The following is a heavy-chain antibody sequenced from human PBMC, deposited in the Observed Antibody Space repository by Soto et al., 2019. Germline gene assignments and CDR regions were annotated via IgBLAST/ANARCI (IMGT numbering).Heavy chain of an antibody. Sequence: SVKVSCKASGGTFSSFGISWVRQAPGQGLEWMGGIIPVFGRPNYAQRFRGRLTITADESTNTSYMELIDLTSEGTAVYYCAREASGYDFWGQGTQVTVSS. CDR2: IIPVFGRP. V-gene: IGHV1-69*13. D-gene: IGHD5-12*01. CDR1: GGTFSSFG. J-gene: IGHJ1*01. CDR3: AREASGYDF.